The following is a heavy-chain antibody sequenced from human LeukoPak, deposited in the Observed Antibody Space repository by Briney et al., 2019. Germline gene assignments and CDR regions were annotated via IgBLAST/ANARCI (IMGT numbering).Heavy chain of an antibody. Sequence: GGSLRLSCAASGFTFSSYGMHWVRQAPGKGLEWVAVISYDGSNKYYADSVKGRFTISRDNSKNTLYLQMNSLRAEDTAVYYCAKVRRGYCSGGSCYRWFDPWGQGTLVTVSS. CDR1: GFTFSSYG. J-gene: IGHJ5*02. D-gene: IGHD2-15*01. CDR2: ISYDGSNK. CDR3: AKVRRGYCSGGSCYRWFDP. V-gene: IGHV3-30*18.